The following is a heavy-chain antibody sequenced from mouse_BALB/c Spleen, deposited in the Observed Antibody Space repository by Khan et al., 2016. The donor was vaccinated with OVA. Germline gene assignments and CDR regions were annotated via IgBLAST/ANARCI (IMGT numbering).Heavy chain of an antibody. CDR3: ARAGWDVFAY. Sequence: QVQLQQPGPELVKPGASVKMSCKASGYTFTDYVMNWVKQRNGQGLEWIGQIYPGSDSTYYNEKFKGKATLTTDRSSNTAYMQLSNLTSEDSAVYFCARAGWDVFAYWGQGTLGTVAA. CDR1: GYTFTDYV. D-gene: IGHD4-1*01. J-gene: IGHJ3*01. CDR2: IYPGSDST. V-gene: IGHV1-77*01.